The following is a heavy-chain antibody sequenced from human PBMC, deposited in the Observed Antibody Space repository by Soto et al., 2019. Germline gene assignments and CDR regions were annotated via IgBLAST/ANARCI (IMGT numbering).Heavy chain of an antibody. CDR3: AKDFSEGDSSGWS. V-gene: IGHV1-2*04. Sequence: ASVKVSCKASGYTFTGYYMHWVRQAPGQGLEWMGWINPNSGGTNYAQKFQGWVTMTRDTSISTAYMELSSLRSEDTAVYYCAKDFSEGDSSGWSWGRGTLVTVSS. CDR1: GYTFTGYY. J-gene: IGHJ5*02. CDR2: INPNSGGT. D-gene: IGHD6-19*01.